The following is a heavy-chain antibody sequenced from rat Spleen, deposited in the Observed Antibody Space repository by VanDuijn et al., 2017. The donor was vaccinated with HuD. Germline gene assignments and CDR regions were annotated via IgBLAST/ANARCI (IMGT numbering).Heavy chain of an antibody. V-gene: IGHV5-29*01. J-gene: IGHJ2*01. Sequence: EVQLVESGGGLVQPGRSLKLSCAVSGFTFSNFGFVWVRQAPTKGLEWVASISHDGSSTYYRDSVKGRFTISRDNAKSTLYLQMDSLRSEDTATYYCASRDYWGQGVMVTVSS. CDR3: ASRDY. CDR1: GFTFSNFG. CDR2: ISHDGSST.